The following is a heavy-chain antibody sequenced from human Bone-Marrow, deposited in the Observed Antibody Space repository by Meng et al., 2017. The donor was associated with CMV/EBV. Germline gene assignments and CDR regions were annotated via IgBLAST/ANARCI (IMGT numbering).Heavy chain of an antibody. D-gene: IGHD5-12*01. V-gene: IGHV3-21*01. Sequence: GESLKISFAASGFTFSSYDMHWVRQAPGKGLEWVSSISSSSSYIYYADSVKGRFTISRDNAKNPLYLQMNSLRAEDTAVYYCARWEIVDAFDIWGQGTMVTVSS. CDR3: ARWEIVDAFDI. CDR1: GFTFSSYD. CDR2: ISSSSSYI. J-gene: IGHJ3*02.